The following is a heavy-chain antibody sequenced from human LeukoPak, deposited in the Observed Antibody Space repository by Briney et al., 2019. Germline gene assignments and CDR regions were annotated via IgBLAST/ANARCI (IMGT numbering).Heavy chain of an antibody. J-gene: IGHJ4*02. V-gene: IGHV3-21*01. D-gene: IGHD3-22*01. CDR3: AKDALPPYDSSGYVPDY. Sequence: DSVKGRFTISRDNAKNSLYLQMSSLRAEDTAVYYCAKDALPPYDSSGYVPDYWGQGTLVTVSS.